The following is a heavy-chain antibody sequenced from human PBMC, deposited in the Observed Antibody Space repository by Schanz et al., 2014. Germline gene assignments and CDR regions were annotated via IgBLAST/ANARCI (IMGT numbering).Heavy chain of an antibody. J-gene: IGHJ4*02. CDR1: GFSVSTNY. V-gene: IGHV3-53*01. D-gene: IGHD1-7*01. CDR3: AKGRMTATNFFDS. Sequence: EVQLVESGGGLIQPGGSLRLSCAVSGFSVSTNYMSWVRQAPGKGLEWVSSIYINSGSTNYADSVKGRFIISRDNAKNALYLQMNSLRAEDTAVYYCAKGRMTATNFFDSWGQGTLVTVSS. CDR2: IYINSGST.